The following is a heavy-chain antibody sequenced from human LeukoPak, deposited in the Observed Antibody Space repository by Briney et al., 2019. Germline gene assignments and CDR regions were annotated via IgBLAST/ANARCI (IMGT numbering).Heavy chain of an antibody. J-gene: IGHJ4*02. Sequence: SETLSLTCTVSGGSISSSSYYWGWIRQPPGKGLEWIGSIYYSGSTYYNPSLKSRVTISVDTSKNQFSLKLSSVTAADTAVYYCARLDYYDSSGYYYTRSGIDYWGQGTLVTVSS. CDR1: GGSISSSSYY. CDR2: IYYSGST. V-gene: IGHV4-39*01. D-gene: IGHD3-22*01. CDR3: ARLDYYDSSGYYYTRSGIDY.